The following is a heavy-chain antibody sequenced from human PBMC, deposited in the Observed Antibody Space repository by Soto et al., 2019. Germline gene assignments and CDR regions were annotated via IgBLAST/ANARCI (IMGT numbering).Heavy chain of an antibody. Sequence: SETLSLTCAVSGGSISSSNWWSWVRQPPGKGLEWIGEIYHSGSTNYNPSLKSRVTISVDKSKNQFSLKLSSVTAADTAVYYCARNYGANYYDSSGYYSRDNWFDPWGQGTLVTVSS. J-gene: IGHJ5*02. CDR3: ARNYGANYYDSSGYYSRDNWFDP. CDR1: GGSISSSNW. D-gene: IGHD3-22*01. V-gene: IGHV4-4*02. CDR2: IYHSGST.